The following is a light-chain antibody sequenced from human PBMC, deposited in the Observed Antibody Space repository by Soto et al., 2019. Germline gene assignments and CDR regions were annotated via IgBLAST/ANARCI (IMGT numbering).Light chain of an antibody. J-gene: IGLJ1*01. V-gene: IGLV1-40*01. CDR3: QSYDNSLSAYV. CDR2: GDI. CDR1: SSNIGAGYD. Sequence: QSVLTQPPSVSGAPGQRVTISCTGSSSNIGAGYDVHWYQQLPGTAPKVLIYGDINRPSGVPDRFSGSKSGTSASLAITGLQAEDEADYYCQSYDNSLSAYVFGPGTKLTVL.